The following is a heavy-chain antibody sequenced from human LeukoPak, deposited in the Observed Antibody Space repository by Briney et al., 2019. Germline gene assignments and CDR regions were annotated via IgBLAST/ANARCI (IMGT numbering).Heavy chain of an antibody. CDR2: INAGNGNT. J-gene: IGHJ5*02. V-gene: IGHV1-3*01. Sequence: GASVKVSCKAFECTFTSYTMHWVRQAPGQRLEWMGWINAGNGNTKYSEKFQGRVIITRDTSASTAYMELSSLRSEDTAVYYCARDSGSDWWDHWGQGALVTVSS. CDR3: ARDSGSDWWDH. D-gene: IGHD5-12*01. CDR1: ECTFTSYT.